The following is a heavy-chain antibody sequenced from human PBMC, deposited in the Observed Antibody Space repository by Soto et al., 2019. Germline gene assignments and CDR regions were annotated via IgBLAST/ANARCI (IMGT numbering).Heavy chain of an antibody. CDR2: IYWDNYK. Sequence: QITLKESGPTLVIPTQTLMLTCTFSGFSLSSSGVGVGWIRQPPGKALEWLALIYWDNYKQYSPSLKNRFTITKDTSKNQVVLTMTKMEPVDTGTYYCARVMGSGTVGVFDYWGQGTLVTVSS. CDR3: ARVMGSGTVGVFDY. J-gene: IGHJ4*02. V-gene: IGHV2-5*02. D-gene: IGHD6-13*01. CDR1: GFSLSSSGVG.